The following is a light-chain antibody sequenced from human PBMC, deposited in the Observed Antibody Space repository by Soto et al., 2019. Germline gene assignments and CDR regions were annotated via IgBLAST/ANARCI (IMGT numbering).Light chain of an antibody. CDR1: QSVTNNN. V-gene: IGKV3-20*01. J-gene: IGKJ2*01. CDR2: AAS. Sequence: EIVLTQSPGALSLSPGERVTLSCRASQSVTNNNLAWFQQKPGQAPRLIIHAASNRAVGIPVRFSGGGSGTDFTLAISRLAPEDFAVYYCHQYGNGAYTFGQGTKVEMK. CDR3: HQYGNGAYT.